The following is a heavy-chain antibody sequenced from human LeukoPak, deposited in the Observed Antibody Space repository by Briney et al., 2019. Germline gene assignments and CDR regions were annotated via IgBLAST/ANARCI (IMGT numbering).Heavy chain of an antibody. J-gene: IGHJ1*01. CDR1: GFSFRSHG. CDR3: AKDDDWGRFNH. V-gene: IGHV3-23*01. Sequence: GGSLRLSCAASGFSFRSHGMNWARQAPGKGLEWVSGISPRGDITYYKDSVRGRFTISRDNFKNTVSLQLNSLRAEDTAMYYCAKDDDWGRFNHWGQGTLVTVSS. CDR2: ISPRGDIT. D-gene: IGHD3-16*01.